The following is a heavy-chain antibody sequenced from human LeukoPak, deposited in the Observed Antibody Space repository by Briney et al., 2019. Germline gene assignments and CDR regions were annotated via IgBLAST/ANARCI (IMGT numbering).Heavy chain of an antibody. J-gene: IGHJ4*02. CDR1: GFTFSSYG. V-gene: IGHV3-33*01. D-gene: IGHD2-21*02. CDR3: ARDGSDYYFDY. Sequence: GGSLRLSCAASGFTFSSYGMHWVRQDPGKGLEWVAVIWYDGSNKYYADSVKGRFTISRDNSKNTLYLQMNSLRAEDTAVYYCARDGSDYYFDYWGQGTLVTVSS. CDR2: IWYDGSNK.